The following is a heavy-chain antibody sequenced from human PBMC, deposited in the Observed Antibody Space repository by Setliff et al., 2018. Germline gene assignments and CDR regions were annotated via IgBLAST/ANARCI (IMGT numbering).Heavy chain of an antibody. Sequence: SETLSLTCTVSGGSISSGSYYWSWIRQPAGKGLEWIGHIYTSGSTNYNPSLKSRVTISVDTSKNQFSLKLSSVTAADTAVYYCAREQSNYDFWSGYYGSYYYYMDVWG. CDR2: IYTSGST. CDR3: AREQSNYDFWSGYYGSYYYYMDV. J-gene: IGHJ6*03. V-gene: IGHV4-61*09. CDR1: GGSISSGSYY. D-gene: IGHD3-3*01.